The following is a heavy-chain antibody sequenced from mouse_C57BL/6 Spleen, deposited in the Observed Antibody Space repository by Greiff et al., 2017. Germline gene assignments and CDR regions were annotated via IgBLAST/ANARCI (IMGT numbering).Heavy chain of an antibody. Sequence: VKLVESGAELARPGASVKLSCKASGYTFTSYGISWVKQRTGQGLEWIGEIYPRSGNTYYNEKFKGKATLTADKSSSTAYMELRSLTSEDSAVYFCARLLDYSLPSFAYWGQGTLVTVSA. D-gene: IGHD2-12*01. CDR1: GYTFTSYG. V-gene: IGHV1-81*01. J-gene: IGHJ3*01. CDR2: IYPRSGNT. CDR3: ARLLDYSLPSFAY.